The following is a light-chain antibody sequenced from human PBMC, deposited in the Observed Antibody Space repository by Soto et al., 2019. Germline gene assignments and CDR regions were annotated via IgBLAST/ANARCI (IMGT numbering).Light chain of an antibody. CDR2: GES. CDR3: QQYGSSPWA. J-gene: IGKJ1*01. CDR1: ESVASSY. V-gene: IGKV3-20*01. Sequence: EIVLTQSPGTLSLSPGERATLSCRASESVASSYLAWYQQKPGQAPRLLIYGESSRATGIPDRFSGRWSVTDFTLTISRLEPEDFAVYYCQQYGSSPWAFGPGTKVEIK.